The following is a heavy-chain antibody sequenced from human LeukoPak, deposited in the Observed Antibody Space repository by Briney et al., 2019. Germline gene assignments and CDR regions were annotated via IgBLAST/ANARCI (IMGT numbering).Heavy chain of an antibody. Sequence: PSETLSLTCTVSGGSISSYYWSWIRQPAGKGLEWIGRIYTSGSTNYNPSLESRVTMSVDTSKNQFSLKLNSVTAADMAVYYCARGSGGGSGAYYRDHYYGMDVWGPGTTVTVS. CDR1: GGSISSYY. CDR3: ARGSGGGSGAYYRDHYYGMDV. D-gene: IGHD3-10*01. J-gene: IGHJ6*02. V-gene: IGHV4-4*07. CDR2: IYTSGST.